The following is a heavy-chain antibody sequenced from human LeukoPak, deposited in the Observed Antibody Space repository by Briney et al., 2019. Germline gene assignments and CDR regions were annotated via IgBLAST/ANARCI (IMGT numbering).Heavy chain of an antibody. CDR1: KYNFPSYW. CDR3: ARHGPRGVVVVDY. J-gene: IGHJ4*02. V-gene: IGHV5-51*01. D-gene: IGHD3-22*01. Sequence: GESLKISCKGSKYNFPSYWIGWVRQMPGKGLEWMGIIYPGDSDTRYSPSFQGQVTISADKSISTAYLQWNSLKASDTAKYYCARHGPRGVVVVDYWGQGTLVTVSS. CDR2: IYPGDSDT.